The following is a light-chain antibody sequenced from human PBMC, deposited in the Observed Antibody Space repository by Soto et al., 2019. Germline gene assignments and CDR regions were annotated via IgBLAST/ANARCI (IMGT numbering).Light chain of an antibody. J-gene: IGLJ1*01. CDR2: EVS. CDR3: SSYTSSSTYV. CDR1: SSDVGGYNY. V-gene: IGLV2-14*01. Sequence: QSALTQPACVSGSPGQSSTISYTGTSSDVGGYNYVSWYQQHPGKAPKLMIYEVSNRPSGVSNRFSGSKSGNTASLTISGLQAEDEADYYCSSYTSSSTYVFGTGTKVTVL.